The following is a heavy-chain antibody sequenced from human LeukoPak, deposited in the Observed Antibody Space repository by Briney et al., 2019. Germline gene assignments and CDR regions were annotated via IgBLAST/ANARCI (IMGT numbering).Heavy chain of an antibody. J-gene: IGHJ4*02. D-gene: IGHD2/OR15-2a*01. V-gene: IGHV3-74*01. CDR2: INSDGSST. CDR1: GVTFGNYW. Sequence: GGSLRLSCAASGVTFGNYWMHWVRHAPGTGPVWVSRINSDGSSTSYADSVQGRFTISRDNAKNTLFLQMNSLRVEDTAVYYCASTNRLGYWGQGTLVTVSS. CDR3: ASTNRLGY.